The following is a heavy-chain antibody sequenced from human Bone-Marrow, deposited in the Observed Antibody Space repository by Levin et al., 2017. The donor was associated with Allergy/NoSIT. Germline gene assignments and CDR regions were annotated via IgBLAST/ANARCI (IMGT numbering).Heavy chain of an antibody. D-gene: IGHD3-16*01. Sequence: SETLSLTCAVYGGSFSGYYWSWIRQPPGKGLEWIGEINHSGSTNYNPSLKSRVTISVDTSKNQFSLKLSSVTAADTAVYYCASLGGTHVADYWGQGTLVTVSS. J-gene: IGHJ4*02. CDR2: INHSGST. CDR1: GGSFSGYY. V-gene: IGHV4-34*01. CDR3: ASLGGTHVADY.